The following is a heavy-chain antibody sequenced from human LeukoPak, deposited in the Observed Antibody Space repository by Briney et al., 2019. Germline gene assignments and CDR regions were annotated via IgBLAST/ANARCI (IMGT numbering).Heavy chain of an antibody. CDR2: ITSSSNLI. V-gene: IGHV3-48*01. Sequence: GGSLRLSCAASGFTFSSHSMNWVRQAPGKGLEWLSYITSSSNLIYYADSVKGRFTTSRDNAKNSVYLQMNSLRAEDTAVYYCATSYDILIGYFGSWGQGTLVTVSS. CDR3: ATSYDILIGYFGS. D-gene: IGHD3-9*01. J-gene: IGHJ4*02. CDR1: GFTFSSHS.